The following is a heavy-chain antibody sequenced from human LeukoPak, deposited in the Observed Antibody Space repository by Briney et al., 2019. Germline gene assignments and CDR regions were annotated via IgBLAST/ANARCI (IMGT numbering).Heavy chain of an antibody. D-gene: IGHD3-3*01. J-gene: IGHJ6*02. Sequence: SGGSLRLSCAASGFTFSSYAMSWVRQAPGKGLEWVSAISGSGGSTYYADSVKGRFTISRDNSKNTLYLQMNSLRVEDTAVYYCAKVASFTYYDFWSGYYGMDVWGQGTTVTVSS. CDR2: ISGSGGST. CDR1: GFTFSSYA. V-gene: IGHV3-23*01. CDR3: AKVASFTYYDFWSGYYGMDV.